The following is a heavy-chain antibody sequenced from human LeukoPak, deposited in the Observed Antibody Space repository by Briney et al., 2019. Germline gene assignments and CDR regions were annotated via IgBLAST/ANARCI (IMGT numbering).Heavy chain of an antibody. Sequence: PGGSLRLSCAASGFTFSSYEMNWVRQAPGKGLEWVSYISSSGSTIYYADSVKGRFTISRDSAKNSLYLQMNSLRAEDTAVYYCARIPVYWYFDLWGRGTLVTVSS. D-gene: IGHD2-2*02. CDR2: ISSSGSTI. V-gene: IGHV3-48*03. CDR3: ARIPVYWYFDL. J-gene: IGHJ2*01. CDR1: GFTFSSYE.